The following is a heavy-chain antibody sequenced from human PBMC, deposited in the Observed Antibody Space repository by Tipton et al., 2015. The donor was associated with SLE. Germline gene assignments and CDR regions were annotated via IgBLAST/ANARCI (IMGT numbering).Heavy chain of an antibody. V-gene: IGHV4-39*07. CDR3: AWSGIVVVPGYFQH. CDR2: IYYSGST. CDR1: GGSISSSSYY. J-gene: IGHJ1*01. Sequence: LRLSCTVSGGSISSSSYYWGWIRQPPGKGLEWIGSIYYSGSTYYNPSLKSRVTISVDTPKNQFSLKLSSVTAADTAVYYCAWSGIVVVPGYFQHWGQGTLVTVSS. D-gene: IGHD2-2*01.